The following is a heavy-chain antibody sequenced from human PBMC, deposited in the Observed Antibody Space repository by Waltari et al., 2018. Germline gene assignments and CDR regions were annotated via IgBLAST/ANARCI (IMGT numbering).Heavy chain of an antibody. J-gene: IGHJ4*02. D-gene: IGHD2-15*01. CDR3: ARDRGRGLYLDT. V-gene: IGHV4-4*02. CDR2: VLGSGRT. Sequence: QLQLQESGPGLVKPSGTLSLICAVSGASMNYWWRWVRQPPGKGLEWIGQVLGSGRTNYNPSFASRVTISLDTSTHQFALKMTSATAADTALYYCARDRGRGLYLDTWGQGILVTVSP. CDR1: GASMNYW.